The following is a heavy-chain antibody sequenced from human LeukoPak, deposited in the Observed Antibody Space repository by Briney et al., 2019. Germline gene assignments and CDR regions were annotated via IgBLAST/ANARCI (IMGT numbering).Heavy chain of an antibody. Sequence: AASVKVSCKASGYTFTGYYMHWVRQAPGQGLEWMGWINPNSGGTNYAQKFQGRVTMTRDTSISTVYMELSRLRSDDTAVYYCARIPDGTYYYDSSGSDYWGQGTLVTVSS. D-gene: IGHD3-22*01. CDR1: GYTFTGYY. CDR2: INPNSGGT. V-gene: IGHV1-2*02. J-gene: IGHJ4*02. CDR3: ARIPDGTYYYDSSGSDY.